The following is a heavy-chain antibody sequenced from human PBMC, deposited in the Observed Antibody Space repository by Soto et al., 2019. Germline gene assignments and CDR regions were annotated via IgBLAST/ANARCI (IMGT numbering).Heavy chain of an antibody. V-gene: IGHV3-23*01. CDR1: GLTFTNYA. Sequence: PGGSLRLSCAASGLTFTNYAMSWVRQAPGKGLEWVSAISSSGVSLHYADSVRGRFSISRDNSQNTLYLQMNSLRAEDTAVYYCAKDRGTNYYYYGMDVWGQGXTVTVYS. CDR2: ISSSGVSL. D-gene: IGHD1-7*01. J-gene: IGHJ6*02. CDR3: AKDRGTNYYYYGMDV.